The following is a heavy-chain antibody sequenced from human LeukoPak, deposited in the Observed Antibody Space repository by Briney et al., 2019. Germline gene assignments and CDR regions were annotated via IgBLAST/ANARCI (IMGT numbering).Heavy chain of an antibody. CDR2: IYATGST. J-gene: IGHJ4*02. CDR1: GASISSYY. D-gene: IGHD5-24*01. CDR3: ARLREGSMATMQD. Sequence: SETLSLTCTVSGASISSYYWSWIRQPAGKGLEWIGRIYATGSTNYNPSLKSRVSMSVDASKNQFSLKLGSVTAADTAVYYRARLREGSMATMQDWGQGTLVTVSS. V-gene: IGHV4-4*07.